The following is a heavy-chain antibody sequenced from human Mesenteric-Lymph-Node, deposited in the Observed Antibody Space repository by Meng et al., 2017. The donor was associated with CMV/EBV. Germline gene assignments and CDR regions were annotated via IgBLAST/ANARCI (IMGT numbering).Heavy chain of an antibody. CDR3: ARRPTGRLWGAFDY. Sequence: GESLKISCKGSGYSFTSYWIGWVRQAPGKGLEWVAVISYEGSNKYYADSVKGRFTISRDNSKNTLYLQMNSLRAEDTAVYYCARRPTGRLWGAFDYWGQGTLVTVSS. CDR1: GYSFTSYW. J-gene: IGHJ4*02. CDR2: ISYEGSNK. D-gene: IGHD3-16*01. V-gene: IGHV3-30*19.